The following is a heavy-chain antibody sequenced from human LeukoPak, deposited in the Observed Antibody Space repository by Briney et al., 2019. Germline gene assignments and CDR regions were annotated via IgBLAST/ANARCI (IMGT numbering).Heavy chain of an antibody. D-gene: IGHD3-3*01. CDR2: ISSSSSYI. J-gene: IGHJ5*02. CDR3: ARSAPFGNNWFDP. CDR1: GFTFGSYS. Sequence: GGSLRLSCAASGFTFGSYSMSWVRQAPGKGLEWVSSISSSSSYIYYADSVKGRFTISRDNAKNSLYLQMNSLRAEDTAVYYCARSAPFGNNWFDPWGQGTLVTVSS. V-gene: IGHV3-21*01.